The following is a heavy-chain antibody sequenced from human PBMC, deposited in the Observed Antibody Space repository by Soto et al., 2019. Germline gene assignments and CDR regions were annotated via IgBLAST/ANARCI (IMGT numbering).Heavy chain of an antibody. V-gene: IGHV4-34*01. CDR2: INHSGST. CDR1: GGSFSGYY. J-gene: IGHJ4*02. CDR3: ARGNTAMAYLLSYFDY. Sequence: QVQLQQWGAGLLKPSETLSLTCAVYGGSFSGYYWSWIRQPPGKGLEWIGEINHSGSTNYNPSLKSRVTISVDTSKNQFSLKLSSVTAADTAVYYCARGNTAMAYLLSYFDYWGQGTLVTVSS. D-gene: IGHD5-18*01.